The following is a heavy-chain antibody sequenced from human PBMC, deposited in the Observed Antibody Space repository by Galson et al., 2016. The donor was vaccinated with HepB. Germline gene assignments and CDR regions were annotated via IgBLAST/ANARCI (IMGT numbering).Heavy chain of an antibody. J-gene: IGHJ4*02. V-gene: IGHV1-18*01. CDR2: ISAYNGDT. D-gene: IGHD3-22*01. CDR1: GYTFTNYG. Sequence: QSGAEVKKPGASVTVSCKASGYTFTNYGISWVRQAPGQGLEWMGWISAYNGDTNYAQRVQGRVTLTTDTSTSTAYMELRSLRSDDTAVYYCARSPSYYDQYVDYWGQGTLVTVSS. CDR3: ARSPSYYDQYVDY.